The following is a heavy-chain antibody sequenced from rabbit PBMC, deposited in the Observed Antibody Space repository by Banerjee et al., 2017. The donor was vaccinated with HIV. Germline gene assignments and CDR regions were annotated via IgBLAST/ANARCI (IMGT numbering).Heavy chain of an antibody. CDR1: GFSFSSSYW. D-gene: IGHD6-1*01. Sequence: QEQLVESGGGLVQPEGSLTLTCTASGFSFSSSYWMCWVRQAPGKGLEWIGCIYTGSGSTYYASWAKGRFTISKTSSTTVTLQMTSLTAADTATYFCARDYINGYSDYVFNLWGQGTLVTVS. CDR2: IYTGSGST. CDR3: ARDYINGYSDYVFNL. V-gene: IGHV1S45*01. J-gene: IGHJ4*01.